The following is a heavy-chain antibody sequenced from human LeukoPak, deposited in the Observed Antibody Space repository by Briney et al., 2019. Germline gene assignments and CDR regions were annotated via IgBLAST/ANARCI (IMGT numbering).Heavy chain of an antibody. CDR3: ARGLGTILTGMSWFDP. V-gene: IGHV4-38-2*02. J-gene: IGHJ5*02. D-gene: IGHD3-9*01. Sequence: SETLSLTCTVSGYSISSDYYWGWIRQPPGKGLQWIGTFYHSGITYYNPSLKSRVTISVDTSKNQFSLKLSSVTAADTAVYYCARGLGTILTGMSWFDPWGQGTLVTVSS. CDR2: FYHSGIT. CDR1: GYSISSDYY.